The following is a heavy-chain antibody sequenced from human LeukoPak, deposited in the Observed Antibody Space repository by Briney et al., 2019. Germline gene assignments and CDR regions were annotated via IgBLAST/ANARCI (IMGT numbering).Heavy chain of an antibody. CDR1: GFSFNNYA. J-gene: IGHJ4*02. Sequence: QAGGSLRLSCVASGFSFNNYAMNGVRQAPGKGLEWVSLIIGSSGSTFYADSVKGRFTISRDKSKNTLYLQMNSLRAEDTAVYYCAKGAYDYIEIAYFDYWGQGSLVTVSS. CDR3: AKGAYDYIEIAYFDY. CDR2: IIGSSGST. V-gene: IGHV3-23*01. D-gene: IGHD5-12*01.